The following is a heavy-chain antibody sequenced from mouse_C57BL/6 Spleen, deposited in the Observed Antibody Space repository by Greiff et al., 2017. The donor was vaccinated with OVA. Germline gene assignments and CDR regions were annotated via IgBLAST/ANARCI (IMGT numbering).Heavy chain of an antibody. V-gene: IGHV5-9-1*02. J-gene: IGHJ3*01. Sequence: EVKLMESGEGLVKPGGSLKLSCAASGFTFSSYAMSWVRQTPEKRLEWVAYISSGGDYIYYADTVKGRFTISRDNARNTLYLQMSSLKSEDTAMYYCTRDRDGGFAYWGQGTLVTVSA. CDR3: TRDRDGGFAY. CDR2: ISSGGDYI. CDR1: GFTFSSYA.